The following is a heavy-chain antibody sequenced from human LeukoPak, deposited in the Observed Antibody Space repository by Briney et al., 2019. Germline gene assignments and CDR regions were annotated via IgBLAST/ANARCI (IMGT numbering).Heavy chain of an antibody. D-gene: IGHD5-12*01. Sequence: GGPLTLSCAASGFTFSDVWMTWVRQAPGRGLEWVGRIKTKTDGATTDYAAPVKGRFTILRDDSANMLYLQMTSLRTEDTALYYCTTATELIVATIPDNWGQGTLVTVSS. CDR2: IKTKTDGATT. V-gene: IGHV3-15*01. J-gene: IGHJ4*02. CDR3: TTATELIVATIPDN. CDR1: GFTFSDVW.